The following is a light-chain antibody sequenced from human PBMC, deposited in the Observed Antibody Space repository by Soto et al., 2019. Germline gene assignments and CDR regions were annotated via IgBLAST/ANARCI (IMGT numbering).Light chain of an antibody. Sequence: QSALPQPPSVSGPPGQSITISCTGPSRDVGGYDYVSWYQQYPGKAPKLMIYDVTNRPSGISNRFSGSRSGNTASLTISGLQAADEADYYCTSYTSSSTLVFGTGTKLTVL. V-gene: IGLV2-14*01. CDR2: DVT. J-gene: IGLJ1*01. CDR1: SRDVGGYDY. CDR3: TSYTSSSTLV.